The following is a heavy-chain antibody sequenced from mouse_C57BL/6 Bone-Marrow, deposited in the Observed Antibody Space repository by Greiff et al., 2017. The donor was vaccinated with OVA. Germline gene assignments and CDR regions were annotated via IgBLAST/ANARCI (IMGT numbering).Heavy chain of an antibody. Sequence: VQLQQSGAELVRPGASVKLSCTASGFNIKDDYMHWVKQRPEQGLEWIGWIDPENGDTEYASKFQGKATITADTSSNTAYLQLSSLTSEDTAVYYSTPPTNIYSMDYWGQGTSVTVSS. CDR2: IDPENGDT. CDR3: TPPTNIYSMDY. D-gene: IGHD2-10*01. J-gene: IGHJ4*01. CDR1: GFNIKDDY. V-gene: IGHV14-4*01.